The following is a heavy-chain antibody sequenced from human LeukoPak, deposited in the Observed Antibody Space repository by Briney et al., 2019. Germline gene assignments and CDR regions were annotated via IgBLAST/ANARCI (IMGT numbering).Heavy chain of an antibody. V-gene: IGHV3-74*01. CDR2: ISPDGTVT. CDR3: ARDVGFNPDR. Sequence: GGSLRLSCVASGFALSESWMHWVRQTPGKGLVWVSHISPDGTVTKYADFVKGRFIISRDNAKNTVFLQINSLRAEDTSVYFCARDVGFNPDRWGQGTLVTVSS. D-gene: IGHD1-14*01. CDR1: GFALSESW. J-gene: IGHJ1*01.